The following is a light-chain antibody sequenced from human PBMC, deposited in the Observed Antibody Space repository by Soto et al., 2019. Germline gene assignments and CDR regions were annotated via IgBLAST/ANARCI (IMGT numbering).Light chain of an antibody. CDR1: QSVSNTY. CDR2: GAS. J-gene: IGKJ1*01. Sequence: EMVLTQTPGTLSLSPGERATLSCRASQSVSNTYLAWHQQKPGQAPRLPIYGASNRATGIPDRFTGSGSGTDFTLTISRLEPEDFAVYSCQQYGSSGTFGPGTKVDIK. CDR3: QQYGSSGT. V-gene: IGKV3-20*01.